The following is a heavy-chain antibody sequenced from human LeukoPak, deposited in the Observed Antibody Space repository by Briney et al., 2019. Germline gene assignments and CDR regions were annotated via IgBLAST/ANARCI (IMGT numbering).Heavy chain of an antibody. V-gene: IGHV3-74*01. CDR1: GFTSNYW. CDR3: TRGYSGYGNFDC. Sequence: GGSLRLSCAAIGFTSNYWMHWVRQAPGKGLVWVSRISGDGSTTFYADSVKGRFTISRDNSKNTLYLQMNSLRAEDTAVYHCTRGYSGYGNFDCWGQGTLVTVSS. J-gene: IGHJ4*02. CDR2: ISGDGSTT. D-gene: IGHD5-12*01.